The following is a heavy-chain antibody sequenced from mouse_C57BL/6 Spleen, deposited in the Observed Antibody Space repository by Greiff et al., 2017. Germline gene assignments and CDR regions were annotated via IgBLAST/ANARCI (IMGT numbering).Heavy chain of an antibody. CDR1: GYTFTSYW. CDR3: ARSYYSNSYAMDY. V-gene: IGHV1-52*01. J-gene: IGHJ4*01. Sequence: QVQLQQSGAELVRPGSSVKLSCKASGYTFTSYWMHWVKQRPIQGLEWIGNIDPSDSETHYNHKFKDKATLTVDKSSSTSYILLSSLTSADSSVYYCARSYYSNSYAMDYWGQGTSVTVSS. CDR2: IDPSDSET. D-gene: IGHD2-5*01.